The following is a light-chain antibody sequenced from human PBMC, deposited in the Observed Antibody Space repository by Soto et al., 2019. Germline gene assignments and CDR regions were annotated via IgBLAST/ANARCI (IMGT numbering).Light chain of an antibody. CDR1: SSDIGAYIY. Sequence: QSVLTQPPSASGSPGQSVTISCTGTSSDIGAYIYVSWYQQHPGKAPTLMISEVSRRPSGVPERFSGSKPGNTASLTVSGPQADDEAHYYCSSYAGSNNFVFGTGTKLTLL. CDR3: SSYAGSNNFV. V-gene: IGLV2-8*01. CDR2: EVS. J-gene: IGLJ1*01.